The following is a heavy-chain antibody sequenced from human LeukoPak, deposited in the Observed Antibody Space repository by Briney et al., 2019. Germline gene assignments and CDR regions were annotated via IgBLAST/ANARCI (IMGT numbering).Heavy chain of an antibody. D-gene: IGHD1-26*01. CDR1: GFTSSSYN. CDR2: ISYSSRAR. V-gene: IGHV3-48*04. J-gene: IGHJ4*02. CDR3: ARDIYSGNLGDVEDY. Sequence: GGSLRLSCAASGFTSSSYNMNWVRQAPGKGLEWVSSISYSSRARYYADSVKGRFTISRDNAKNSLYLQMNSLRAEDTAVYYCARDIYSGNLGDVEDYWGQGTLVTVSS.